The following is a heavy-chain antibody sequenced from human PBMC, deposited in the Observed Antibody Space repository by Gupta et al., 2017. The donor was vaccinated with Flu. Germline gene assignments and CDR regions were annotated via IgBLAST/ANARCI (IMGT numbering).Heavy chain of an antibody. V-gene: IGHV3-23*01. Sequence: EVQLLESGGGLVQPGGSLRLSCAASGFTFSSYAMSWVRQAPGKGLEWVSAISGSGGSTYYADSVKGRFTISRDNSKNTLYLQMNSLRAEDTAVYYCAKDHLAVAGMEFRWFDPWGQGTLVTVSS. CDR3: AKDHLAVAGMEFRWFDP. CDR1: GFTFSSYA. J-gene: IGHJ5*02. CDR2: ISGSGGST. D-gene: IGHD6-19*01.